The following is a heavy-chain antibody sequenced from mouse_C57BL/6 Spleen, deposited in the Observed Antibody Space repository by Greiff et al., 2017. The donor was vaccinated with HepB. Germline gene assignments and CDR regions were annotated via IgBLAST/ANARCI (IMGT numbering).Heavy chain of an antibody. CDR2: IWSGGST. Sequence: VQLQQSGPGLVQPSQSLSITCTVSGFSLTSYGVHWVRQSPGKGLEWLGVIWSGGSTDYNAAFISRLSISKDNSKSQVFFKMNSLQADDTAIYYCASPYYYGSSSWYFDVWGTGTTVTVSS. V-gene: IGHV2-2*01. CDR3: ASPYYYGSSSWYFDV. D-gene: IGHD1-1*01. J-gene: IGHJ1*03. CDR1: GFSLTSYG.